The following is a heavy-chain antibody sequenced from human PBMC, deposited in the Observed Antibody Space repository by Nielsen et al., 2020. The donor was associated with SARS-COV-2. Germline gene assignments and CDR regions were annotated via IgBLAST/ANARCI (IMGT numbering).Heavy chain of an antibody. CDR1: GFTFSSYS. CDR2: ISSSSSTI. J-gene: IGHJ4*02. CDR3: ARGYYYDSSGYYLDYFDY. Sequence: GGSLRLSCAAPGFTFSSYSMNWVRQAPGKGLEWVSYISSSSSTIYYADSVKGRFTISRDNAKNSLYLQMNSLRDEDTAVYYCARGYYYDSSGYYLDYFDYWGQGTLVTVSS. V-gene: IGHV3-48*02. D-gene: IGHD3-22*01.